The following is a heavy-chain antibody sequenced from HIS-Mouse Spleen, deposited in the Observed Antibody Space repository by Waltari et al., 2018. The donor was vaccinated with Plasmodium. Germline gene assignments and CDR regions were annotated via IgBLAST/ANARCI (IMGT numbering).Heavy chain of an antibody. CDR3: ARKDILTAYYNDYWYFDL. D-gene: IGHD3-9*01. CDR1: GFTFSSYN. J-gene: IGHJ2*01. Sequence: EVQLVESGGGLVKPGGSLRRSWSAFGFTFSSYNMNWVAQDPGKGLEWVSSISSSSSYIYYADSVKGRFTISRDNAKNSLYLQMNSLRAEDTAVYYCARKDILTAYYNDYWYFDLWGRGTLVTVSS. V-gene: IGHV3-21*01. CDR2: ISSSSSYI.